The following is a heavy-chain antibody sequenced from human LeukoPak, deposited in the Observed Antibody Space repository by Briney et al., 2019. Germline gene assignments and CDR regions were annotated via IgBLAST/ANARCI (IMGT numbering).Heavy chain of an antibody. J-gene: IGHJ3*02. CDR2: FDPEDGET. Sequence: ASVKVSCKVSGYTLTELSMHWVRQAPGKGLEWMGGFDPEDGETIHAQKFQGRVTITADESTGTAYMELSSLRSEDTAVYYCAIARAAKAFDIWGQGTMVTVSS. V-gene: IGHV1-24*01. CDR1: GYTLTELS. D-gene: IGHD2-21*01. CDR3: AIARAAKAFDI.